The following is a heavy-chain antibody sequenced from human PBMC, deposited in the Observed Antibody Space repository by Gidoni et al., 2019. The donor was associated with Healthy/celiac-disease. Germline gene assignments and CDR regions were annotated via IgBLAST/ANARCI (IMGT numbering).Heavy chain of an antibody. CDR1: GASISSYD. V-gene: IGHV4-59*01. CDR2: IYYSGST. D-gene: IGHD6-13*01. Sequence: QVQLQESGPGLVKPSETLSLTCIVSGASISSYDWRWIRKPPGKGLELNWYIYYSGSTNYNPSPKGRVTKSVNTCKKQVSLKLRSVTAADAAGECCARGVKEQMVPSWAFDILGQGTMVTGSS. J-gene: IGHJ3*02. CDR3: ARGVKEQMVPSWAFDI.